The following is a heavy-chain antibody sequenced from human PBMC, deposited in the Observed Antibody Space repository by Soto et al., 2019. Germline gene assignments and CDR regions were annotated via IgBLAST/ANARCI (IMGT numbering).Heavy chain of an antibody. CDR2: IIPIFGTA. J-gene: IGHJ6*02. Sequence: SVKVSCKASGGTFSSYAISWVRQAPGQGLEWMGGIIPIFGTANYAQKFQGRVTITADESTSTAYMELSSLRSEDTAVYYCARIQCAYCSSTSCYTCGPPPNYYYYYGMDVWGQGTTVTVSS. CDR1: GGTFSSYA. CDR3: ARIQCAYCSSTSCYTCGPPPNYYYYYGMDV. V-gene: IGHV1-69*13. D-gene: IGHD2-2*02.